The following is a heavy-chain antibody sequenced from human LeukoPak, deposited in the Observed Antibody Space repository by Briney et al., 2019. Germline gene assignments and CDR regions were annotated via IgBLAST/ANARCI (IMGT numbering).Heavy chain of an antibody. V-gene: IGHV3-64*01. Sequence: GGSLRLSCAASGFTFSSYAMHWVRLAPGKGLEYVSAISSNGGSTYYANSVKGRFTISRDNSKNTLYLQMGSLRAEDMAVYYCARAGTGTTKFDYWGQGTLVTVSS. CDR2: ISSNGGST. CDR3: ARAGTGTTKFDY. J-gene: IGHJ4*02. D-gene: IGHD1-7*01. CDR1: GFTFSSYA.